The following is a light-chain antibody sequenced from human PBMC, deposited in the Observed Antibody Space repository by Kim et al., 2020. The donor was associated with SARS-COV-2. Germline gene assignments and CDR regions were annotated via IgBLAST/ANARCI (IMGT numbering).Light chain of an antibody. CDR3: CSTSNTLDYV. Sequence: QSALTQPVSMSGSPGQSITISCSVTSGDIGNSNSVSWYQQHSGEAPRLIIYDVRDRPSGVSARFSGSKSANMASLTISGLRSEDEADYYCCSTSNTLDYVFGSGTRVTVL. J-gene: IGLJ1*01. V-gene: IGLV2-14*03. CDR2: DVR. CDR1: SGDIGNSNS.